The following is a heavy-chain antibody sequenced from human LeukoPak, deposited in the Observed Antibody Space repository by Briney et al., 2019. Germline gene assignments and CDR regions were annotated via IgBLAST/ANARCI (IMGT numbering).Heavy chain of an antibody. D-gene: IGHD3-10*01. CDR1: GYTFTSYG. Sequence: ASVKVSCKASGYTFTSYGISWVRQAPGQGLEWMGWISAYNGNTNYAQKLQGRVTMTTDTSTSTAYMELRSLRSDDTAVYYCARRRLMVRGVLPESNWFDPWGQGTLVTVSS. J-gene: IGHJ5*02. CDR2: ISAYNGNT. CDR3: ARRRLMVRGVLPESNWFDP. V-gene: IGHV1-18*01.